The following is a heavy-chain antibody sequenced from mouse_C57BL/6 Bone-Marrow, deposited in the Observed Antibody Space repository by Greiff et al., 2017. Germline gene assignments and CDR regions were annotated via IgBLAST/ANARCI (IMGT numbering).Heavy chain of an antibody. CDR2: ISSGGSYT. D-gene: IGHD1-1*01. V-gene: IGHV5-6*01. CDR1: GFTFSSYG. CDR3: ARHLRYGSSYDYFDY. Sequence: EVKLVESGGDLVKPGGSLKLSCAASGFTFSSYGMSWVRQTPDKRLEWVATISSGGSYTYYPDSVKGRFPISRDNAKNPLYLQMSSLKSEDTAMYYCARHLRYGSSYDYFDYWGQGTTLTVSS. J-gene: IGHJ2*01.